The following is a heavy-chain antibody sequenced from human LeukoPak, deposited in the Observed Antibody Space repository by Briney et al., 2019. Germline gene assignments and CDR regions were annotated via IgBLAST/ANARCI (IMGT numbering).Heavy chain of an antibody. CDR1: GFTFSTYA. CDR3: ARAYKDRSLAGKKEFFQH. D-gene: IGHD6-19*01. Sequence: GGSLRLSCAASGFTFSTYAMNWVRQVPGRGLEWISLISWNSGTIGYADSVKGRFTISRDNANNFLYLQMNSLRAEDTALYYCARAYKDRSLAGKKEFFQHWGQGTLVTVSS. J-gene: IGHJ1*01. CDR2: ISWNSGTI. V-gene: IGHV3-9*01.